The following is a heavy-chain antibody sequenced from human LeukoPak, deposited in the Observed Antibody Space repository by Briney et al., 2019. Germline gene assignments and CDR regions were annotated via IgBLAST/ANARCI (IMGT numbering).Heavy chain of an antibody. CDR2: INLDGSTT. Sequence: GGSLRLSCTASEFTFSYYWTHWVRQAPGKGLVWVSRINLDGSTTNYADSVEGRFTISKDNAKNTVYLQMNSLRAEDTAVYYCARDPSRSYSYMDVWGKGTTVTVSS. J-gene: IGHJ6*03. CDR3: ARDPSRSYSYMDV. CDR1: EFTFSYYW. V-gene: IGHV3-74*01. D-gene: IGHD2-15*01.